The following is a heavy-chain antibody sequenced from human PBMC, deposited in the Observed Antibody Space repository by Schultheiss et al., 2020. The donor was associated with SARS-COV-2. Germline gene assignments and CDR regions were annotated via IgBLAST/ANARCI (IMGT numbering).Heavy chain of an antibody. Sequence: GGSLRLSCAASGFTFSGYAMHWVRQAPGKGLEWVSVIYSDGSTYYVNSVKCRLATSRDYSKNARYLEMNSLRAEDMSVYYCAKGRTTGQWLVSGWFDPWGLGTLVNV. V-gene: IGHV3-NL1*01. D-gene: IGHD6-19*01. J-gene: IGHJ5*02. CDR2: IYSDGST. CDR3: AKGRTTGQWLVSGWFDP. CDR1: GFTFSGYA.